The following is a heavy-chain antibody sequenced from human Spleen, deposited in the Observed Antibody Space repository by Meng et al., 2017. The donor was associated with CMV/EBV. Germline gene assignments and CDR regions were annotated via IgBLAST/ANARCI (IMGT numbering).Heavy chain of an antibody. CDR2: ISYDGSNK. D-gene: IGHD6-13*01. Sequence: ASGFTFSSYAMHWVRQAPGKGLEWVAVISYDGSNKYYADSVKGRFTISRDNSKNTLYLQMNSLRAEDTAVYYCASPSRSSWLYFDYWGQGTLVTVSS. CDR3: ASPSRSSWLYFDY. J-gene: IGHJ4*02. CDR1: GFTFSSYA. V-gene: IGHV3-30-3*01.